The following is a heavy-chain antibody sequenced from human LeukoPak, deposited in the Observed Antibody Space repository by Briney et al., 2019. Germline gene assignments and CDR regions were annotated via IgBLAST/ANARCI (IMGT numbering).Heavy chain of an antibody. Sequence: QSGGSLRLSCAASGFTFSSYWMSWVRQAPGKGLEWVANIKQDGSEKYYVDSVKGRFTISRDNAKNSLYLQMNSLRAEDTAVYCCARDEAARSQEQEDYWGQGTLVTVSS. CDR3: ARDEAARSQEQEDY. D-gene: IGHD6-6*01. CDR1: GFTFSSYW. V-gene: IGHV3-7*01. CDR2: IKQDGSEK. J-gene: IGHJ4*02.